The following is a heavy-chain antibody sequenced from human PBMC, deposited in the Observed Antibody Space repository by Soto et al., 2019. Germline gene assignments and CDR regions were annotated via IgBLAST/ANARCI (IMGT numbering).Heavy chain of an antibody. Sequence: SETLSLTCTVSGGSISSYYWSWIRQPPGKGLEWIGYIYYSGSTNYNPPLKSRVTISVDTSKNQFSLKLSSVTAADTAVYYCARGYYDFWSGYYYYGMDVWGQGTTVTVSS. D-gene: IGHD3-3*01. CDR3: ARGYYDFWSGYYYYGMDV. V-gene: IGHV4-59*01. CDR1: GGSISSYY. J-gene: IGHJ6*02. CDR2: IYYSGST.